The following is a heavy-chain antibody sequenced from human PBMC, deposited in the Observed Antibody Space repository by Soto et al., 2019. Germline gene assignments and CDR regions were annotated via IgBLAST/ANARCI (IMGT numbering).Heavy chain of an antibody. V-gene: IGHV4-31*03. CDR2: IYYSGST. CDR3: ARFYYDSSGYNGMDV. D-gene: IGHD3-22*01. J-gene: IGHJ6*02. CDR1: GGSISRGGYY. Sequence: SETLSLICTVSGGSISRGGYYWSWIRQHPGKGLEWIGYIYYSGSTYYNPSLKSRVTISVDTSKNQFSLKLSSVTAADTAVYYCARFYYDSSGYNGMDVWGQGTTVTVSS.